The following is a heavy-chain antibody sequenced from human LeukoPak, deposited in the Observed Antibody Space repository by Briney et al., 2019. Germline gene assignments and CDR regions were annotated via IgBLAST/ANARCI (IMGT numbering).Heavy chain of an antibody. V-gene: IGHV5-51*01. J-gene: IGHJ6*02. CDR3: ARQTPNHYGMDV. Sequence: GESLKISCKGSGYSFTNYWIGWLRQMPGKGLEWLGVIYPDDSNPRYSPSFQGQVTISADKSISTAYLQWSSLKASDTAMYYCARQTPNHYGMDVWGQGTTVTVSS. CDR1: GYSFTNYW. CDR2: IYPDDSNP.